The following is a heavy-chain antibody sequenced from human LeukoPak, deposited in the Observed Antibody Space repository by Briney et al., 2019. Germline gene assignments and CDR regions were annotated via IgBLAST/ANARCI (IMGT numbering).Heavy chain of an antibody. CDR3: ARSQAVHRVAPGP. CDR2: INHSGST. J-gene: IGHJ5*02. D-gene: IGHD3-3*01. CDR1: GGSFSGYY. V-gene: IGHV4-34*01. Sequence: SETLSLTCAVYGGSFSGYYWSWIRQPPGKGLEWIGEINHSGSTYYSPSLKSRVTMSLDRSKNQFSLSLISVTVADTAMYYCARSQAVHRVAPGPWGQGILVIVSS.